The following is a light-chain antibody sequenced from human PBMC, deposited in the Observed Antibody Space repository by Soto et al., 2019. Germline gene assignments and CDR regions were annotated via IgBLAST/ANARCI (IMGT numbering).Light chain of an antibody. V-gene: IGKV3-15*01. CDR1: QSVTTQ. Sequence: IVLTQSPGTLSLSPGERATLSCRASQSVTTQLAWYQQKPGQAPRLLIYGASTRATGIPARFSGSGSGTEFTFSISSLQSEDFAVYYCQQYNDWPPTFGQGTKVDIK. J-gene: IGKJ1*01. CDR3: QQYNDWPPT. CDR2: GAS.